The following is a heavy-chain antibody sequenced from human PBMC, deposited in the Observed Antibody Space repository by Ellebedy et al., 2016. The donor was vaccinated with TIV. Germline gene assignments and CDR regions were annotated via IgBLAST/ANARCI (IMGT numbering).Heavy chain of an antibody. Sequence: GESLKISXAASGFIFSNYGMHWVRQAPGKGLEWAAVIWYDGSNKYYADSVKGRFTISRDNSKNTLYLEMNSLRAEDTAVYYCVRLLLSWPEDGFDIWGQGTMVTVSS. J-gene: IGHJ3*02. V-gene: IGHV3-33*01. CDR1: GFIFSNYG. D-gene: IGHD2-15*01. CDR2: IWYDGSNK. CDR3: VRLLLSWPEDGFDI.